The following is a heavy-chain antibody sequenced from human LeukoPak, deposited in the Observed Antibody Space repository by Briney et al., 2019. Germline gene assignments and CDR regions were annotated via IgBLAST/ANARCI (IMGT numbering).Heavy chain of an antibody. V-gene: IGHV1-46*01. Sequence: GASVKVSCKASGYTFTSYYMHWVRQAPGQGLEWMGIINPSGGSTSYAQKFQGRVTMTRDTSTSTAYMELSSLRSEDTAVYYCARATHYDSSGYYLGDYWGQGTLVTVSS. D-gene: IGHD3-22*01. CDR1: GYTFTSYY. CDR3: ARATHYDSSGYYLGDY. CDR2: INPSGGST. J-gene: IGHJ4*02.